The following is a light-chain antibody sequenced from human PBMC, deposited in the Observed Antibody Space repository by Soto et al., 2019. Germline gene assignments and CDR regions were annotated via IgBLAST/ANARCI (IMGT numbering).Light chain of an antibody. V-gene: IGKV3-20*01. Sequence: EIVLTQSPGTLSLSPGERATLSCRASQSVSSSYFAWYHQKPGQASRLLIYGASSRATGIPDRFSGSGSGTDFPLTISRLEPEDFAVYYCQQYGSSPQTFGQGTKLEIK. CDR1: QSVSSSY. CDR3: QQYGSSPQT. CDR2: GAS. J-gene: IGKJ1*01.